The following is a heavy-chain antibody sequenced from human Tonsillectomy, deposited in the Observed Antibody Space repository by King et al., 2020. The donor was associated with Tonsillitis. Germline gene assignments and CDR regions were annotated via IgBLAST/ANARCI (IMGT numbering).Heavy chain of an antibody. Sequence: VQLVESGGGLVQPGGSLRLSCAASGFTFSSYWMHWVRQAPGKGLVWVSRINSDGSSTSYADSVKGRFTISRDNAKNTLYLQMNSLRAEGTAVYYCARGWGLPPERSRGRGYCSGGSCSYYYYGMDVWGQGTTVTVSS. V-gene: IGHV3-74*01. CDR3: ARGWGLPPERSRGRGYCSGGSCSYYYYGMDV. CDR2: INSDGSST. D-gene: IGHD2-15*01. CDR1: GFTFSSYW. J-gene: IGHJ6*02.